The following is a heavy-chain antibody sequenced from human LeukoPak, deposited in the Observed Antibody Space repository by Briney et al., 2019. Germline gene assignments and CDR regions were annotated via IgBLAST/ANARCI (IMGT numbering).Heavy chain of an antibody. CDR3: ARQGSTRNYVFDD. D-gene: IGHD3-10*01. Sequence: SETLSLSCTVSGGSINRDYWSRIRQPPGKGLEWIGCIYYSGNTNHNPSLKSRVTISVDTSNNKFSLKLRSVTAADTAVYYCARQGSTRNYVFDDWGQGTLVTVSS. CDR2: IYYSGNT. V-gene: IGHV4-59*01. J-gene: IGHJ4*02. CDR1: GGSINRDY.